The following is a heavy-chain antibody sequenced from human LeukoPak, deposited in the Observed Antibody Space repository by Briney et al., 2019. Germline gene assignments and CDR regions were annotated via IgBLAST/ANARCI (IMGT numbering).Heavy chain of an antibody. CDR3: ARDAVASTPYYYYYYMDV. CDR2: INPNSGGT. Sequence: ASVKVSCKASGYTFTGYYMHWVRQAPGQGLEWMGWINPNSGGTNYAQKFQGRVTMTRDMSTSTVYMELSTLRSEDTAVYYCARDAVASTPYYYYYYMDVWGKGTTVTVSS. D-gene: IGHD2-21*01. CDR1: GYTFTGYY. J-gene: IGHJ6*03. V-gene: IGHV1-2*02.